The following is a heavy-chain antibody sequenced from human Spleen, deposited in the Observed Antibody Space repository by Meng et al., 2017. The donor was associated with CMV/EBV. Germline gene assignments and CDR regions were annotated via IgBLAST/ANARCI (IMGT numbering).Heavy chain of an antibody. J-gene: IGHJ3*02. CDR1: GFTFSSYW. Sequence: GGSLRLSCVASGFTFSSYWMSWVRQAPGKGLEWVANINLYGSEKYYMDSVKGRFTISRDNAKKSLYLQMNSLRAEDTAVYYCVTDQDRLGGIWGQGTMVTVSS. CDR3: VTDQDRLGGI. V-gene: IGHV3-7*01. D-gene: IGHD5-12*01. CDR2: INLYGSEK.